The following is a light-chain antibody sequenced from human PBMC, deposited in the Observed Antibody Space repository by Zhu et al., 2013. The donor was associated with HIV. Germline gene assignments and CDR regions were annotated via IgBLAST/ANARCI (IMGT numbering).Light chain of an antibody. CDR2: GAS. Sequence: EIVLTQSPGTLSLSPGERATLSCRASQSVSSINLAWYQQKPGQAPRLLIYGASTRATGIPARFSGSGSGTEFTLTISSLQSEDFTVYYCQQYNNWPPLTFGGGTKVEIK. CDR1: QSVSSIN. V-gene: IGKV3-15*01. J-gene: IGKJ4*01. CDR3: QQYNNWPPLT.